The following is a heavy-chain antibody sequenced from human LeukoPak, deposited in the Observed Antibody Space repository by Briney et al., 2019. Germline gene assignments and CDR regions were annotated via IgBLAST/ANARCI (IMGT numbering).Heavy chain of an antibody. CDR2: ISSSSSYI. CDR3: ARVYYGSGKDFGMDV. V-gene: IGHV3-21*01. CDR1: GFTFSSYS. Sequence: GGSLRLSCAASGFTFSSYSMNWVRQAPGKGLEWVSSISSSSSYIYYADSVKGRFTISRDNAKNSLYLQMNSLRAEDTAVYYCARVYYGSGKDFGMDVWGQGTTVTVSS. D-gene: IGHD3-10*01. J-gene: IGHJ6*02.